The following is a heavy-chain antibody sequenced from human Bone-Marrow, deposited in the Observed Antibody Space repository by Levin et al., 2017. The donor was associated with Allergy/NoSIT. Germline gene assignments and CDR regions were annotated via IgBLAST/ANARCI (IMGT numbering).Heavy chain of an antibody. CDR2: ISSSGSTI. V-gene: IGHV3-11*01. CDR3: ARDNLIKTYYYDSSGYYELRNWYFDR. CDR1: GFTFSDYY. D-gene: IGHD3-22*01. Sequence: GGSLRLSCAASGFTFSDYYMSWIRQAPGKGLEWVSYISSSGSTIYYADSVKGRFTISRDNAKNSLYLQMNSLRAEDTAVYYCARDNLIKTYYYDSSGYYELRNWYFDRWGRGTLVTVSS. J-gene: IGHJ2*01.